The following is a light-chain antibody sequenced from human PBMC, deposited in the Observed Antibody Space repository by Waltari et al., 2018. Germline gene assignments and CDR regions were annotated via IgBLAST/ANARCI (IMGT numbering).Light chain of an antibody. CDR3: AAWDDSPNGYV. CDR1: SSNIGRNT. V-gene: IGLV1-44*01. CDR2: TDS. Sequence: QSVLTQPPSASGTPGQRVTISCSGSSSNIGRNTVNWYQQLPGTAPKLLIYTDSQRPSGVPARFAGSRSGTSASLAISGLQSEDEADYFCAAWDDSPNGYVFGTGTKVTV. J-gene: IGLJ1*01.